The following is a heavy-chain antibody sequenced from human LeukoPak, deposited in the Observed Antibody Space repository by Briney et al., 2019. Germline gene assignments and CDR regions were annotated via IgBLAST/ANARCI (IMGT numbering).Heavy chain of an antibody. V-gene: IGHV4-30-2*01. CDR2: IYHSGST. D-gene: IGHD4-17*01. CDR3: ARGSPYGDYDY. J-gene: IGHJ4*02. Sequence: SETLSLTCAVSGCSINSGGYSWSWIRQPPGKSLEWIGYIYHSGSTYYNPSLKSRVTISVDRSKNQFSLKLSSVTAADTAVYYCARGSPYGDYDYWGQGTLVTVSS. CDR1: GCSINSGGYS.